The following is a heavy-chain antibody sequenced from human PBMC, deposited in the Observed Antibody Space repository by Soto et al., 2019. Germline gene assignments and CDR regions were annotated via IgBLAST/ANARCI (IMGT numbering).Heavy chain of an antibody. J-gene: IGHJ5*01. Sequence: EVQLLESGGGLIQPGGSLRLSCAASGFMFSSYAMSWVRQAPGKGLEWVSSISASGGTANLADSVEGRCTISRDNSKSTLYLQMHSLLAEDTAVYYCAKLTYPSDSTGYYYERVSGWIDSWGQGTLVTVSS. V-gene: IGHV3-23*01. D-gene: IGHD3-22*01. CDR2: ISASGGTA. CDR1: GFMFSSYA. CDR3: AKLTYPSDSTGYYYERVSGWIDS.